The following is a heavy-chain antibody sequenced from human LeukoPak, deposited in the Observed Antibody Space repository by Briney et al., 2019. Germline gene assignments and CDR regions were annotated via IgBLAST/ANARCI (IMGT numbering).Heavy chain of an antibody. V-gene: IGHV3-9*01. CDR2: ISWNSGSI. D-gene: IGHD5-24*01. J-gene: IGHJ4*02. Sequence: PGGSLRLSCAASGFTLDDYAMHWVRQAPGKGLEWVSGISWNSGSIGYADSVKGRFTISRDNAKNSLYLQMNSLRAEDTALYYCAKAAKEMATILYYFDYWGQGTLVTVSS. CDR3: AKAAKEMATILYYFDY. CDR1: GFTLDDYA.